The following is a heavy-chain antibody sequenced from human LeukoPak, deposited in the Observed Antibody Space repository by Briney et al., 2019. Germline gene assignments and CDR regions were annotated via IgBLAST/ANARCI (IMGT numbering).Heavy chain of an antibody. CDR1: GGSMSSYC. J-gene: IGHJ6*03. CDR3: ARGTRAAYSSGWYGPTVWGYMDV. Sequence: SETLSLTCTVSGGSMSSYCWSWIRQPPGKGLEWIGYIYYSGSTNYNPSLKSRVTISVDTSKNQFSLKLSSVTAADTAVYYCARGTRAAYSSGWYGPTVWGYMDVWGKGTTVTVSS. V-gene: IGHV4-59*01. CDR2: IYYSGST. D-gene: IGHD6-19*01.